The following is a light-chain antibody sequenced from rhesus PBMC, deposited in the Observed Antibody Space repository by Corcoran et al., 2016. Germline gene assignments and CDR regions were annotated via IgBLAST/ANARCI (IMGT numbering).Light chain of an antibody. Sequence: DIQMTQSPSSLSAFVGDRVTITRRASENVNNYLNWYQQKPGKAPKLLIYKAFTLQSGGPPRFRGSGSGTEYTFTISSLQPEDCATCSCQHGCNIPFTFGPGTKLDIK. V-gene: IGKV1-74*01. CDR2: KAF. CDR1: ENVNNY. CDR3: QHGCNIPFT. J-gene: IGKJ3*01.